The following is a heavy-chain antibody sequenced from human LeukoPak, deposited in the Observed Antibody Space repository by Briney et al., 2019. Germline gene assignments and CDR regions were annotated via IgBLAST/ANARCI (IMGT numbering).Heavy chain of an antibody. D-gene: IGHD3-22*01. V-gene: IGHV3-11*01. CDR2: ISSSGSTI. CDR1: GFTVSSNY. J-gene: IGHJ3*02. Sequence: PGGSLRLSCAASGFTVSSNYMSWVRQAPGKGLEWVSYISSSGSTIYYADSVKGRFTISRDNAKNSLYLQMNSLRAEDTAVYYCARGGVSGSDAFDIWGQGTMVTVSS. CDR3: ARGGVSGSDAFDI.